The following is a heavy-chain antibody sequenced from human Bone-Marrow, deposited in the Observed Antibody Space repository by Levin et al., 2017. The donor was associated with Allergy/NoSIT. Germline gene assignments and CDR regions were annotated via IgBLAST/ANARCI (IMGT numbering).Heavy chain of an antibody. J-gene: IGHJ6*02. CDR3: ARDRSYGEFYYGMDG. Sequence: GGSLRLSCAASGFTFSSYAMHWVRQAPGKGLEWVAVISYDGSNKYYADSVKGRFTISRDNSKNTLYLQMNSLRAEDTAVYYCARDRSYGEFYYGMDGWGQGTTVTVSS. D-gene: IGHD3-10*01. V-gene: IGHV3-30*04. CDR2: ISYDGSNK. CDR1: GFTFSSYA.